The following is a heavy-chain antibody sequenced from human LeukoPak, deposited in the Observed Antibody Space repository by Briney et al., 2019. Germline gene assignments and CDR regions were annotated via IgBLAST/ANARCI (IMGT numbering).Heavy chain of an antibody. CDR1: GFTFSDYA. Sequence: PGGSLRLSCAASGFTFSDYAMSWVRQAPGKGLEWVSAISGSGGSTYYADSVKGRFTISRDNAKNSLYLQMNSLRAEDTAVYYFAREIGVGGKPQGNYYFDYWGQGTLVTVSS. V-gene: IGHV3-23*01. J-gene: IGHJ4*02. CDR3: AREIGVGGKPQGNYYFDY. D-gene: IGHD4-23*01. CDR2: ISGSGGST.